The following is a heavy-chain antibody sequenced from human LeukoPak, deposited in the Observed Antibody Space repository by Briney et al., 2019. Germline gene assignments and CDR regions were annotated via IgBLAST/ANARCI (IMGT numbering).Heavy chain of an antibody. CDR1: GGTFSSYA. D-gene: IGHD6-13*01. V-gene: IGHV1-69*05. CDR2: ISPIFGTA. J-gene: IGHJ5*02. Sequence: SVKVSCKASGGTFSSYAISWVRQAPGQGLEWMGGISPIFGTADYAQKFQGRVTITTDESTSAAYMELSSLRSEDTAVYYCAGENRIAAAGYGIWFDPWGQGTLVTVPS. CDR3: AGENRIAAAGYGIWFDP.